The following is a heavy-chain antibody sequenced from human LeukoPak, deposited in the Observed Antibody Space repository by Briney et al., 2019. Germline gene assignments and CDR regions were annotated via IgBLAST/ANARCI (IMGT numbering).Heavy chain of an antibody. V-gene: IGHV3-74*01. CDR3: ARATSYSNYGMDV. J-gene: IGHJ6*02. Sequence: PGGSLRLSCAASGFTFSKHWMHWVRQVPGKGLVWVSLINSAGSSTSYADSVKGRFTISRDNAKNTLYLQMNSLTAEDTAVHYCARATSYSNYGMDVWGQGTTVTVSS. CDR2: INSAGSST. CDR1: GFTFSKHW. D-gene: IGHD4-11*01.